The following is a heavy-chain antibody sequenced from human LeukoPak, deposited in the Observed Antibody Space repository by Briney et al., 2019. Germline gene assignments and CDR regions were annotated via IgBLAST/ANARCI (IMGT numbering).Heavy chain of an antibody. CDR2: INSDGSSP. CDR3: ARGLSGYASSLGY. D-gene: IGHD6-6*01. V-gene: IGHV3-74*01. Sequence: GGSLRLSCAASGCTFSRYWVHWVRQAPGKGLVWVSRINSDGSSPSYADSVRGRFSISRDNAKNTLYLQMHSLRAEDTAVYYCARGLSGYASSLGYWGQGTLVTVSA. CDR1: GCTFSRYW. J-gene: IGHJ4*02.